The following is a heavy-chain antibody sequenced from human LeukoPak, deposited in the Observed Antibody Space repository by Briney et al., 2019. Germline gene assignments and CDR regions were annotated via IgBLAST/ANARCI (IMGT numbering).Heavy chain of an antibody. Sequence: SVNVSCKASGGTFSSYAISWVRQAPGQGLEWMGGIIPIFGTANYAQKFQGRVTITTDESTSTAYMELSSLRSEDTAVYYCARDELDCTNGVRYDYWGQGTLVTVSS. CDR3: ARDELDCTNGVRYDY. V-gene: IGHV1-69*05. CDR1: GGTFSSYA. J-gene: IGHJ4*02. CDR2: IIPIFGTA. D-gene: IGHD2-8*01.